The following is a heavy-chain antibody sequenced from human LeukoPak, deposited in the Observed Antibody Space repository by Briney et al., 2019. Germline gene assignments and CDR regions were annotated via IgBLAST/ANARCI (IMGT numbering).Heavy chain of an antibody. V-gene: IGHV3-30-3*01. CDR1: GFTFSRYA. CDR2: ISYDGSNK. J-gene: IGHJ4*02. CDR3: ARDMRDSAQSRYSYGYDCDY. Sequence: PGGSLRLSCAVSGFTFSRYAMHWVRQAPGKGLEGVAVISYDGSNKYDADSVKGRFTVSRDNSKNTLYLQMNSLRVEDTAVYYCARDMRDSAQSRYSYGYDCDYWGQGTLVTVST. D-gene: IGHD5-18*01.